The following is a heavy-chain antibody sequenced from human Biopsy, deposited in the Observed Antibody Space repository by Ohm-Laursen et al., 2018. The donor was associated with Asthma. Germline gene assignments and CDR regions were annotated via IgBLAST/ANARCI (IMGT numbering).Heavy chain of an antibody. CDR2: ISVYNGNT. CDR1: GYTCNSAG. V-gene: IGHV1-18*01. J-gene: IGHJ6*02. Sequence: SVKVSCKASGYTCNSAGITWVRQAPGQGLEWMGWISVYNGNTKVAQKLQDRVTMITDTSTSTAYMELRSLRSDNTAVYFCARAVDYSHYYGIDVWGQGTTVTVS. CDR3: ARAVDYSHYYGIDV. D-gene: IGHD3-10*01.